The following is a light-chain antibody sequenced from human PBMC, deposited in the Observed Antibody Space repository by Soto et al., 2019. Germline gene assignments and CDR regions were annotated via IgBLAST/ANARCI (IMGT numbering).Light chain of an antibody. Sequence: QSVLTQPASVYGSPGQSITISCTGTSSDVGGYNYVSWYQQHPVKAPKLMIYDVTNRPSGVSDRFSGSKSGNTASLTISGLQAEDEADYYCSSYTSSSTPYVFGTGTKVTVL. J-gene: IGLJ1*01. CDR2: DVT. CDR1: SSDVGGYNY. CDR3: SSYTSSSTPYV. V-gene: IGLV2-14*01.